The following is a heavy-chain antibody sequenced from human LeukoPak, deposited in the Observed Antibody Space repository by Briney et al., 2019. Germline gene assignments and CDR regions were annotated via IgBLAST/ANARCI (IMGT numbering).Heavy chain of an antibody. D-gene: IGHD2/OR15-2a*01. V-gene: IGHV1-69-2*01. CDR2: IDPEDGAT. CDR1: GYTFIDSF. CDR3: AARMRF. Sequence: ASLKVSCKTSGYTFIDSFIHWMPQAPGKGFEWMGLIDPEDGATEYAERFQGRVTITADRSTDTAYVELTSLRSDDTAVYFCAARMRFWGQGTRVTVSS. J-gene: IGHJ4*02.